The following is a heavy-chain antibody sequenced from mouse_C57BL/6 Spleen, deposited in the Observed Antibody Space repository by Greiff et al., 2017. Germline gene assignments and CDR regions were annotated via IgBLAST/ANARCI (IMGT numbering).Heavy chain of an antibody. J-gene: IGHJ3*01. CDR1: GYTFTDYY. Sequence: EVQLQQSGPELVKPGASVKISCKASGYTFTDYYMNWVKQSHGKSLEWIGNINPNNGGTSYNQKFKGKATVTVDKSPSTAYMELRSLTSEDSAVYYCASRGSSWFAYWGQGTLVTVSA. CDR3: ASRGSSWFAY. D-gene: IGHD1-1*01. CDR2: INPNNGGT. V-gene: IGHV1-26*01.